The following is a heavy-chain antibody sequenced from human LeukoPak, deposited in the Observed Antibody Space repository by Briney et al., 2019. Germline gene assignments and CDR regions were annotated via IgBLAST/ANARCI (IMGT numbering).Heavy chain of an antibody. J-gene: IGHJ4*02. Sequence: GGSLRLSCAASGFTFSSYSMNWVRQAPGKGLEWVSSISSSSSYIYYADSVKGRFTISRDNAKNSLYLQMNSLRAEDTAVYYCARNRIRQLAQPLDYWGQGTLVTVSS. CDR2: ISSSSSYI. D-gene: IGHD6-13*01. CDR3: ARNRIRQLAQPLDY. V-gene: IGHV3-21*01. CDR1: GFTFSSYS.